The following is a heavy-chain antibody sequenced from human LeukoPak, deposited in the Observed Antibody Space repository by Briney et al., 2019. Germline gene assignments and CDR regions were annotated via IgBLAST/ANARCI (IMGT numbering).Heavy chain of an antibody. D-gene: IGHD6-13*01. J-gene: IGHJ4*02. Sequence: RSSETLSLTCTVSGGSISSSSYYWGWIRQPPGKGLEWIGSIYYSGSTYYNPSLKSRVTISVDTSKNQFSLKLSSVTAADTAVYYCARGSGIAAAGTRYWGQGTLVTVSS. V-gene: IGHV4-39*07. CDR1: GGSISSSSYY. CDR2: IYYSGST. CDR3: ARGSGIAAAGTRY.